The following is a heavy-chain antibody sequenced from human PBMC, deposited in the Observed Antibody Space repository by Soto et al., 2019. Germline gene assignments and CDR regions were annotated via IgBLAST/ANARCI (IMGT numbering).Heavy chain of an antibody. V-gene: IGHV4-31*01. D-gene: IGHD2-15*01. Sequence: QVQLQESGPGLVKPSQTLSLTCTVTGGSISSGDYYWSWIRQHPGKGLEWIGYIYHSGSTYYNPSLKSPVTISADTSKNQFSLKLSSVTAADTALYFCARMSAASWYFDVWGRGTLVTVSS. CDR1: GGSISSGDYY. CDR3: ARMSAASWYFDV. CDR2: IYHSGST. J-gene: IGHJ2*01.